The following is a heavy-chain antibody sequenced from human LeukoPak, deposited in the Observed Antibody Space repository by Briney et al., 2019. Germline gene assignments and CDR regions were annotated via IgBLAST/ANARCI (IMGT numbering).Heavy chain of an antibody. J-gene: IGHJ4*02. D-gene: IGHD3-16*01. V-gene: IGHV3-23*01. Sequence: GGSLRLSCGASGFIFRGHGMNWVRQAPGKGLEWVSGISDSGSRKFYAESVRGRFTISRNNSKNTLYLQRNSLRAEDTAVYYCAKGRFGVTYYFDYWGQGALVTVSS. CDR1: GFIFRGHG. CDR3: AKGRFGVTYYFDY. CDR2: ISDSGSRK.